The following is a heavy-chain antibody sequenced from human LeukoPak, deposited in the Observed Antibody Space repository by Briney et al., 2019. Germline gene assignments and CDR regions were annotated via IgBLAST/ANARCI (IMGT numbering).Heavy chain of an antibody. V-gene: IGHV4-34*01. CDR3: ARQGYSGIAAAGTYGGSSRRANWFDP. Sequence: SETLSLTCAVYGGSFSGYYWSWIRQPPGKGLEWIGEINHSGSTNYNPSLKGRVTISVDTSKNQFSLKLSSVTAADTAVYYCARQGYSGIAAAGTYGGSSRRANWFDPWGQGTLVTVSS. CDR2: INHSGST. CDR1: GGSFSGYY. D-gene: IGHD6-13*01. J-gene: IGHJ5*02.